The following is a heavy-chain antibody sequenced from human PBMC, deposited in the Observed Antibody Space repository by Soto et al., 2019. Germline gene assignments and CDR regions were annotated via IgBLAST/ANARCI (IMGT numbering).Heavy chain of an antibody. CDR3: ARDWDITGTMEGGNGFDP. Sequence: EVQLVESGGGLVKPGGSLRLSCAVSGFSFRTYSMNWVRQAPGKGLEWVSFISSSSKYIYYAESVKGRFTISRDNAKNSLYLHMNSLRAEDTAVYYCARDWDITGTMEGGNGFDPWGQGTLVTVSS. D-gene: IGHD1-7*01. CDR2: ISSSSKYI. J-gene: IGHJ5*02. V-gene: IGHV3-21*01. CDR1: GFSFRTYS.